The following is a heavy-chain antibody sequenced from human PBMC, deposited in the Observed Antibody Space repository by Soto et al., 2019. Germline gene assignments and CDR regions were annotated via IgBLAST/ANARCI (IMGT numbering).Heavy chain of an antibody. Sequence: EVQLVESGGGLVKPGGYLRLFCVASGFTFSSYNMTWVRQAPGKGLEWVSSISSSSVYIYYADSVKGRFTISRDNAKNSLYLQMNSLRAEDTAVYYCARDLPMGISIDVWGQGTTVTVSS. CDR1: GFTFSSYN. J-gene: IGHJ6*02. D-gene: IGHD3-10*01. CDR2: ISSSSVYI. CDR3: ARDLPMGISIDV. V-gene: IGHV3-21*01.